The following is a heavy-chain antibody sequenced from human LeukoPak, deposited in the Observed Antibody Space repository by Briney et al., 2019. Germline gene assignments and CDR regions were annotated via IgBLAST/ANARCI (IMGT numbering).Heavy chain of an antibody. CDR3: ARGRPHGNDY. CDR1: GFTFSSYW. V-gene: IGHV3-74*01. Sequence: GGSLRLSCAASGFTFSSYWMNWVRQAPGKGLAWVSRIASDGSSTTYADSVKGRFSISRDNAKNTLYLQMNSLRVEDTAVYYCARGRPHGNDYWGQGTLVTVSS. CDR2: IASDGSST. J-gene: IGHJ4*02. D-gene: IGHD4-23*01.